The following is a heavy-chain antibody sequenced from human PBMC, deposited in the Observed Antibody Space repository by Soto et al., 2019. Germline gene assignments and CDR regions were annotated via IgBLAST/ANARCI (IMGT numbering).Heavy chain of an antibody. D-gene: IGHD2-15*01. CDR1: GGSISSSSYY. CDR3: ARHGVAERGKFDP. J-gene: IGHJ5*02. CDR2: IYYSGST. V-gene: IGHV4-39*01. Sequence: QLQLQESGPGLVKPSETLSLTCTVSGGSISSSSYYWGWIRQPPGQGLEWIGSIYYSGSTYYNPSLKSRVTIAVDTSKNQCSLKLSSVTAADTAVYYCARHGVAERGKFDPWGQGTLVTVSS.